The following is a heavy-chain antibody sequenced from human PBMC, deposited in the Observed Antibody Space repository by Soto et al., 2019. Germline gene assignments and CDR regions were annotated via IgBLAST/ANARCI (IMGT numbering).Heavy chain of an antibody. V-gene: IGHV3-9*01. J-gene: IGHJ4*02. D-gene: IGHD3-9*01. CDR2: ISWDSGSV. Sequence: PGGSLRLSCAASGFTFDDYAMHWVRQGPGKGLEWVSGISWDSGSVDSADSVKGRFTISRDNAKNSLYLQMNSLRAEDTALYYCIKATHDILTGSTFDYWGQGTLVTAPQ. CDR1: GFTFDDYA. CDR3: IKATHDILTGSTFDY.